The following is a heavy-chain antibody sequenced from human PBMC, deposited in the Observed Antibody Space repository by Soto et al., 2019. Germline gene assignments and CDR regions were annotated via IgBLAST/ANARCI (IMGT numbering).Heavy chain of an antibody. CDR2: ISGFNGQT. D-gene: IGHD3-10*01. J-gene: IGHJ4*02. Sequence: ASVKVSCKACGKTFASHGFSWVGQAAGQGREWMGWISGFNGQTNYALKFQGRVTLTTDTSTSTAYMELRSLRSDDTAVYFCAREDPLGVQVVRDYWGQGTLVTVSS. V-gene: IGHV1-18*01. CDR3: AREDPLGVQVVRDY. CDR1: GKTFASHG.